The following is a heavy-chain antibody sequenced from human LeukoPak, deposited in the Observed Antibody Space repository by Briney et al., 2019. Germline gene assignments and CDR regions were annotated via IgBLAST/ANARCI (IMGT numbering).Heavy chain of an antibody. CDR3: ARQLGY. D-gene: IGHD3-16*01. J-gene: IGHJ4*02. Sequence: SETLSLTCTVSGYSISSGYYWGWIRQPPGKGLEWIGSIYHSGRTFYNPSLKSRVTMSVDTSKNQFSLKLSSVTAADTAVYYCARQLGYWGQGTLVTVSS. CDR2: IYHSGRT. V-gene: IGHV4-38-2*02. CDR1: GYSISSGYY.